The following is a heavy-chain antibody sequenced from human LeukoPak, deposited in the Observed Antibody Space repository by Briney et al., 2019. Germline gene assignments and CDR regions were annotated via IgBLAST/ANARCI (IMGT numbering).Heavy chain of an antibody. CDR2: ISGSGTTI. Sequence: GGSLRLSCAASGFTFSSYAMSWVRQAPGKGLEWVSAISGSGTTIHYADSVKGRFTISRDNAKNLLYLQMNSLRAEDTAVYYCVKDGGYIYAYSDYWGQGTLVTVSS. V-gene: IGHV3-23*01. CDR1: GFTFSSYA. J-gene: IGHJ4*02. D-gene: IGHD5-24*01. CDR3: VKDGGYIYAYSDY.